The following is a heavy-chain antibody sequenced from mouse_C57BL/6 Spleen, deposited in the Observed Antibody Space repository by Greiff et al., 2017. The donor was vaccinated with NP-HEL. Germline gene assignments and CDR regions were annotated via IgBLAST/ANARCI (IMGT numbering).Heavy chain of an antibody. D-gene: IGHD2-1*01. CDR3: ARSGYGNYEGYFDV. CDR1: GYTFTSYW. Sequence: VQLQQPGAELVRPGTSVKLSCKASGYTFTSYWMHWVKQRPGQGLEWIGVIDPSDSYTNYNQKFKGKATLTVDTSSSTAYMQLSSLTSEDSAVYYGARSGYGNYEGYFDVWGTGTTVTVSS. CDR2: IDPSDSYT. J-gene: IGHJ1*03. V-gene: IGHV1-59*01.